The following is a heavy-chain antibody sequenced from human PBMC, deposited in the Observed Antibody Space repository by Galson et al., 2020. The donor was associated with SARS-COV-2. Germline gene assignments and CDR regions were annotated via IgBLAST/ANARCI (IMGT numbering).Heavy chain of an antibody. CDR1: GFSFGFSSHA. V-gene: IGHV3-30-3*01. J-gene: IGHJ4*02. Sequence: GGSLRLSCAASGFSFGFSSHAMHWVRPAPGKGLEWVAVISSTGNIQYYADSVKGRFTISRDNSQSTLFLQMNSLRPEDTALYYCAKVAVGATSYFDYWGQGTLVTVSS. CDR2: ISSTGNIQ. CDR3: AKVAVGATSYFDY. D-gene: IGHD1-26*01.